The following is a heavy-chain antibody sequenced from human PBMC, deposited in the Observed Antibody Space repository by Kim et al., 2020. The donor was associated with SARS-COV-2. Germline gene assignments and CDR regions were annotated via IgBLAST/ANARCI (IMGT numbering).Heavy chain of an antibody. CDR2: GST. V-gene: IGHV3-23*01. J-gene: IGHJ4*02. Sequence: GSTVYADSVKGRFTISRDNAKNTLYLQMNSLRAEDTAVYYCANLIGVIGTRWGQGTLVTVSS. D-gene: IGHD7-27*01. CDR3: ANLIGVIGTR.